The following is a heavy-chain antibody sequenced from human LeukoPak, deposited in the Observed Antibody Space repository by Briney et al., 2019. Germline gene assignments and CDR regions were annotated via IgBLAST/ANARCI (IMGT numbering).Heavy chain of an antibody. CDR2: INPSGDST. D-gene: IGHD4-17*01. Sequence: ASVKVSCKASGYTFTSYYMDWVRQAPGQGLEWMGIINPSGDSTRYAQKLRGRVTMTRDTSTSTVNMELSSLRSDDTAVYFCARDLAYGDPPSGFDPWGQGTLVTVSS. J-gene: IGHJ5*02. V-gene: IGHV1-46*04. CDR1: GYTFTSYY. CDR3: ARDLAYGDPPSGFDP.